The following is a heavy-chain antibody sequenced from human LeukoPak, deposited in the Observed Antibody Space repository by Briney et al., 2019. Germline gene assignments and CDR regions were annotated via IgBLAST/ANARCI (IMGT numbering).Heavy chain of an antibody. CDR3: ARAATVSYFDY. Sequence: GGSLRLSCAASGFTVSSNYMSWVRQAPGKGLEWVSVIYSGGSTYYADSVKGRFTISRDNSKNTLYLQMNSLRAEGTAVYYCARAATVSYFDYWGQGTLVTVSS. J-gene: IGHJ4*02. V-gene: IGHV3-66*01. CDR1: GFTVSSNY. CDR2: IYSGGST. D-gene: IGHD4-17*01.